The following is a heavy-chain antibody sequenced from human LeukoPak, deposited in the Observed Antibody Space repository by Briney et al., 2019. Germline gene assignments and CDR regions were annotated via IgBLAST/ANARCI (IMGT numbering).Heavy chain of an antibody. Sequence: TSVKVSCKASGFTFTSSAVQWVRQARGQRHEWIGWIVVGSGNTNYAQKFQERVTITRDMSTSTVYMELSSLRSEDTAVYYCAAEGRPTVVTFRKGAVDLWGQGTMVTVSS. CDR1: GFTFTSSA. CDR3: AAEGRPTVVTFRKGAVDL. CDR2: IVVGSGNT. V-gene: IGHV1-58*01. D-gene: IGHD4-23*01. J-gene: IGHJ3*01.